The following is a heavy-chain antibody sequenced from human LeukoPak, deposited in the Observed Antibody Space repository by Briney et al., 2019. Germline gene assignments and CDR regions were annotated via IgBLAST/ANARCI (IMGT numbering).Heavy chain of an antibody. CDR3: ARDMGIYDFWSGLDAFDI. CDR1: GGSISSSY. V-gene: IGHV4-59*01. D-gene: IGHD3-3*01. J-gene: IGHJ3*02. CDR2: IHYSGST. Sequence: SETLSLTCTVSGGSISSSYWNWIRQPPGRGLEWIGDIHYSGSTNYNPSLKSRVTISVDTSKNQFSLKLSSVTAADTAVYYCARDMGIYDFWSGLDAFDIWGQGTMVTVSS.